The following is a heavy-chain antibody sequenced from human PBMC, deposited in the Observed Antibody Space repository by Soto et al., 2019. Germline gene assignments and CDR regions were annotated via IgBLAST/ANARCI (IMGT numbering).Heavy chain of an antibody. Sequence: PGGSLRLSCAAPGFTFSSYGMHWVRQAPGKGLEWVAVIWYDGSNKYYADSVKGRFTISRDNSKNTLYLQMNSLRAEDTAVYYCARAPPIQLVYYYGMDVWGQGTTVTGSS. CDR1: GFTFSSYG. CDR3: ARAPPIQLVYYYGMDV. CDR2: IWYDGSNK. V-gene: IGHV3-33*01. J-gene: IGHJ6*02. D-gene: IGHD5-18*01.